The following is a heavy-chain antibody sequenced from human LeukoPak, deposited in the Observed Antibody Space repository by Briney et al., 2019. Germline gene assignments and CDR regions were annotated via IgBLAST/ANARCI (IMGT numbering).Heavy chain of an antibody. CDR3: ARGRGVVVAATDFDY. CDR2: IYPGDSDT. J-gene: IGHJ4*02. CDR1: GYSFTSYW. V-gene: IGHV5-51*01. D-gene: IGHD2-15*01. Sequence: GESLKISCKGSGYSFTSYWIGWVRQMPGKGLEWMGIIYPGDSDTRYSPSFQGQVTISADKSISTAYLQWSSLKASDTAMYYCARGRGVVVAATDFDYWGQGTLVTVSS.